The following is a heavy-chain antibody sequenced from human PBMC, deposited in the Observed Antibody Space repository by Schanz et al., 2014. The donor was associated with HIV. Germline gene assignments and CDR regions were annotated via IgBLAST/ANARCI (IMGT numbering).Heavy chain of an antibody. Sequence: QVQLVESGGGVVQPGRSLRLSCTASGFTFSSSGMHWVRQAPGKGLEWVAAMWYDESHKGYADSVKGRFTISRDNSRDTLYLQMNSLRAEDTAVYYCAKSSRIYMAIVVEWGQGTLVTVSS. CDR3: AKSSRIYMAIVVE. CDR2: MWYDESHK. V-gene: IGHV3-33*06. D-gene: IGHD2-15*01. CDR1: GFTFSSSG. J-gene: IGHJ4*02.